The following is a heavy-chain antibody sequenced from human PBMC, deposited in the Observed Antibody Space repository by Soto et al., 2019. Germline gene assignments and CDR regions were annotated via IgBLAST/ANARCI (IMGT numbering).Heavy chain of an antibody. CDR3: ARGRSFSGRNWFDP. D-gene: IGHD3-16*01. CDR1: GGSFSGYY. J-gene: IGHJ5*02. Sequence: QVQLQQWGAGLLKPSETLSLTCAVYGGSFSGYYWSWIRQPPGKGLEWIGEINHSGSTNYNPSLKSRVTISVDTSKNQFSLKLSSVTAAYTAVYYCARGRSFSGRNWFDPWGQGTLVTVSS. V-gene: IGHV4-34*01. CDR2: INHSGST.